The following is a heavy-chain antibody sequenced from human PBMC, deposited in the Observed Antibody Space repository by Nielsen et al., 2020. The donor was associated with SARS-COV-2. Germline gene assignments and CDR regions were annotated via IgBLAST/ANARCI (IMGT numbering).Heavy chain of an antibody. D-gene: IGHD6-19*01. V-gene: IGHV3-53*01. CDR3: AKDPYSSGWPHWFDP. CDR2: IYSGGST. Sequence: GESLKISCAASGFTVSSNYMSWVRQAPGKGLEWVSVIYSGGSTYYADSVKGRFTISRDNSKNTLYLQMNSLRAEDTAVYYCAKDPYSSGWPHWFDPWGQGTLVTVSS. J-gene: IGHJ5*02. CDR1: GFTVSSNY.